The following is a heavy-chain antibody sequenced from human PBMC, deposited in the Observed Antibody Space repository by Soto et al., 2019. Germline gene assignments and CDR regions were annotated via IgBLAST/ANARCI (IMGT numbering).Heavy chain of an antibody. J-gene: IGHJ4*02. CDR3: AKTSSGCFDY. V-gene: IGHV3-30*18. Sequence: VQLVESGGGVVQPGRSLRLSCAASGFTFSSYGMHWVRQAPGKGLEWVAVISYDGSNKYYADSVKGRFTISRDNSKNTLYLQMNSLRAEDTAVYYCAKTSSGCFDYWGQGTLVTVSS. CDR1: GFTFSSYG. D-gene: IGHD3-22*01. CDR2: ISYDGSNK.